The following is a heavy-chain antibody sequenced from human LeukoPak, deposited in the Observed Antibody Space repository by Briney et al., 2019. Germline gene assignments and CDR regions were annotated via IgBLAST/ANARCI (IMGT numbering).Heavy chain of an antibody. D-gene: IGHD3-22*01. Sequence: ASVKVSCKVSGYTLTELSMHWVRQAPGKGLEWMGGFDPEDGETIYAQKFQGRVTMTEDTSTDTAYMELSSLRSEDTAVYYCATGQFGYYYDSSGYHHFQHWGQGTLVTVSS. V-gene: IGHV1-24*01. CDR1: GYTLTELS. CDR3: ATGQFGYYYDSSGYHHFQH. J-gene: IGHJ1*01. CDR2: FDPEDGET.